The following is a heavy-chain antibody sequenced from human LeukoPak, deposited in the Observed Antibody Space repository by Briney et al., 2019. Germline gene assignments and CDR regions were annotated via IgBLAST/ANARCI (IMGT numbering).Heavy chain of an antibody. J-gene: IGHJ4*02. Sequence: GGSLRLSCAASGFTFRTYAMNWVRQAPGKGLEWVSAISGSGGSTYYADSVKGRFTISRDNSQNTLYLQMNSLRAEDTAVYYCAKVPSAYYFDYWGQGTLVTVSS. CDR2: ISGSGGST. CDR1: GFTFRTYA. CDR3: AKVPSAYYFDY. V-gene: IGHV3-23*01.